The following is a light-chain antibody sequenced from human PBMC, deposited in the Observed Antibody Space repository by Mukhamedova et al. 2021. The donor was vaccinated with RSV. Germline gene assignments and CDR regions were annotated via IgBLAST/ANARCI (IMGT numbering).Light chain of an antibody. Sequence: GSSSNIGAGYDVQWYRHLPGTAPKLLIYGNINRPSGVPDRFSASKSGTSASLAITGLQAEDEADYYRQSYDSSLSVVFGGGTKLTV. V-gene: IGLV1-40*01. J-gene: IGLJ2*01. CDR2: GNI. CDR3: QSYDSSLSVV. CDR1: SSNIGAGYD.